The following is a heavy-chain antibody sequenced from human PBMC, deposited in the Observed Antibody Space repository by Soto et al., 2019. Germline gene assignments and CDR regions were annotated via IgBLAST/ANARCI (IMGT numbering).Heavy chain of an antibody. D-gene: IGHD1-26*01. CDR1: GGTFSSYA. CDR2: IIPIFGTA. J-gene: IGHJ4*02. CDR3: AREGGGGSGSHGAHY. V-gene: IGHV1-69*12. Sequence: QVQLVQSGAEVKKPGSSVKVSCKASGGTFSSYAISWVRQAPGQGLEWMGGIIPIFGTANYAQKFQGRVTIAADESTSTAYMELSSLRAEDTAVYYCAREGGGGSGSHGAHYWGQGTLVTVSS.